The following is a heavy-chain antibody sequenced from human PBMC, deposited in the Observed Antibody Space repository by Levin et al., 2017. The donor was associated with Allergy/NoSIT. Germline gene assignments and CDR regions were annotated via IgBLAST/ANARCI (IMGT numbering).Heavy chain of an antibody. CDR1: GGSISSSSYY. J-gene: IGHJ4*02. D-gene: IGHD3-9*01. CDR2: IYYSGST. V-gene: IGHV4-39*01. CDR3: ARQRPMGYDILERTYFDY. Sequence: SETLSLTCTVSGGSISSSSYYWGWIRQPPGKGLEWIGSIYYSGSTYYNPSLKSRVTISVDTSKNQFSLKLSSVTAADTAVYYCARQRPMGYDILERTYFDYWGQGTLVTVSS.